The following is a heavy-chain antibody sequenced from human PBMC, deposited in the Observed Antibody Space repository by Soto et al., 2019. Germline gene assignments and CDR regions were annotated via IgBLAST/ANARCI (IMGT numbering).Heavy chain of an antibody. CDR2: IKSTKDGGAR. CDR1: GFMFSSAW. D-gene: IGHD1-1*01. V-gene: IGHV3-15*01. Sequence: EVQVVESGGDLVEPGGSLRLSCVTSGFMFSSAWMSWVRQAPGKGLEWGARIKSTKDGGARDYAAPVNGRFSISRDDSKSTVYLQMNSLRVEDTALYYCVEGWNDFWGQGTLVTVSS. CDR3: VEGWNDF. J-gene: IGHJ4*02.